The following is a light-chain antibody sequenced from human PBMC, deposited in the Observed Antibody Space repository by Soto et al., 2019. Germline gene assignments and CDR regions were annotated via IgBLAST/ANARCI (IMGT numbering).Light chain of an antibody. J-gene: IGLJ1*01. V-gene: IGLV2-14*01. CDR3: SSYTTTNTPYV. CDR2: EVT. CDR1: SSDIGAYYF. Sequence: QSALTQPASVSGSPGQSITISCTGSSSDIGAYYFVSWYQHHPGEAPKLLLYEVTTRPSGVSSRFSVSKSGNTASLTISALQADDEATYYCSSYTTTNTPYVFGTGTKHTVL.